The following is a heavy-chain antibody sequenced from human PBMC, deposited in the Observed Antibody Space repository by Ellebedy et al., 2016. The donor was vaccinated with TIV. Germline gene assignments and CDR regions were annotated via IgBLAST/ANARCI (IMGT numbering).Heavy chain of an antibody. D-gene: IGHD6-19*01. CDR1: GFTFSNYW. CDR2: IKQDGSER. Sequence: GESLKISCGTSGFTFSNYWMTWVRQVPGKGLEWVANIKQDGSERYYVDSVKGRFTISRDNAKNSLYLQMNSLTAEDTAVYYCARDQWLGRAYYFDSWGQGTLVTVSS. CDR3: ARDQWLGRAYYFDS. J-gene: IGHJ4*02. V-gene: IGHV3-7*01.